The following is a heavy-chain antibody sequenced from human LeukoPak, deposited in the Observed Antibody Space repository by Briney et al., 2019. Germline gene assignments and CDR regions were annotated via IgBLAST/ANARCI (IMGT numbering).Heavy chain of an antibody. CDR3: ARLLTGWFDP. CDR2: IYHSGST. J-gene: IGHJ5*02. D-gene: IGHD1-1*01. Sequence: SETLSLTCTVSGGSISSSSYYWGWIRQPPGKGLEWIGSIYHSGSTYYNPSLKSRVTISVDTSKNQFSLKLSSVTAADTAVYYCARLLTGWFDPWGQGTLVTVSS. CDR1: GGSISSSSYY. V-gene: IGHV4-39*07.